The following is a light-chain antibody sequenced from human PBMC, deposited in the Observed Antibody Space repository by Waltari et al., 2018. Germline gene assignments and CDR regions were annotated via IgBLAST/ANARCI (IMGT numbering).Light chain of an antibody. CDR1: QSVRGS. Sequence: EIVLTQSPGTLSLSPGERATLSCRASQSVRGSLAWYQQKAGQAPRLLIYGASSRATDIPDRFSGSGSGTDFSLTISRLEPEDFAVYYCQHYVRLPATFGQGTKVEIK. V-gene: IGKV3-20*01. CDR3: QHYVRLPAT. J-gene: IGKJ1*01. CDR2: GAS.